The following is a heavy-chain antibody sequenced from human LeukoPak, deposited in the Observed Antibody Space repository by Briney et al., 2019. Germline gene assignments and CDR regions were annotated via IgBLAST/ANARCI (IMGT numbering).Heavy chain of an antibody. J-gene: IGHJ6*02. CDR1: GGSISSYY. D-gene: IGHD5-18*01. CDR2: IYSGGST. CDR3: ARDAETASSNGMDV. V-gene: IGHV4-4*07. Sequence: SETLSLTCTVSGGSISSYYWSWIRQPAGKGLEWIGRIYSGGSTNYNPSLKSRVTISVDTSKNQFSLKLSSVTAADTAVYYCARDAETASSNGMDVWGQGTTVTVSS.